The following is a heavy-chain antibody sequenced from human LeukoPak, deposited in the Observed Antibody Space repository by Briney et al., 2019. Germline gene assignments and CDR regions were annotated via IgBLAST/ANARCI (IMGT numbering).Heavy chain of an antibody. Sequence: GGSLRLSCAASGFTFSSYAMSWVRQAPGKGLEWVSAISGSGGSTYYADSVKGRFTISSDNSKNTLYLQMHSLRAEDTAVYYCATGSVGVVIIPFDYWGQGTLVTVSS. CDR1: GFTFSSYA. J-gene: IGHJ4*02. V-gene: IGHV3-23*01. D-gene: IGHD3-3*01. CDR3: ATGSVGVVIIPFDY. CDR2: ISGSGGST.